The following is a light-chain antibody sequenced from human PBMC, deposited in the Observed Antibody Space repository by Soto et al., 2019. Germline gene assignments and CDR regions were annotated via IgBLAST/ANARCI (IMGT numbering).Light chain of an antibody. V-gene: IGKV3-20*01. J-gene: IGKJ4*01. Sequence: EIVLTQSPGTLSLSPGERATLSCRASQSVSSSSLAWYQQKPGQAPRLLLYGASSRATGIPDRFSGSASGTAFTLTISRLEPEEFAVYYCQQYGSSPTFGGGTKVEIK. CDR3: QQYGSSPT. CDR2: GAS. CDR1: QSVSSSS.